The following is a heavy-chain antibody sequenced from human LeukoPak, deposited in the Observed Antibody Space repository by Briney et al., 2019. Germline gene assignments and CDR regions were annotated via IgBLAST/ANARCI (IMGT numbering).Heavy chain of an antibody. J-gene: IGHJ4*02. D-gene: IGHD2-2*02. Sequence: KPSETLSLTCAVSGYSISSGYCWGWIRQPPGKGLEWIGSIYHSGSTYYNPSLKSRVTISVDTSKNQFSLKLSSVTAADTAVYYRARHYGYCSSTSCYTTGIAVAGPLDYWGQGTLVTVSS. CDR3: ARHYGYCSSTSCYTTGIAVAGPLDY. CDR2: IYHSGST. V-gene: IGHV4-38-2*01. CDR1: GYSISSGYC.